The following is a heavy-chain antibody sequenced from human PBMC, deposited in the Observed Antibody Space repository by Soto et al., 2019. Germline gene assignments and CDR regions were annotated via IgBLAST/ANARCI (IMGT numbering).Heavy chain of an antibody. D-gene: IGHD6-13*01. CDR2: INHSGST. CDR3: AREGGSSWSKTKYYFDY. V-gene: IGHV4-34*01. Sequence: PSETLSLTCTVYGGSFSGHYWSWIRHPPGKGLEWIGEINHSGSTNYNPSLKSRVTISVDTSKNQFSLKLSSVTAADTAVYYCAREGGSSWSKTKYYFDYWGQGTLVTVSS. J-gene: IGHJ4*02. CDR1: GGSFSGHY.